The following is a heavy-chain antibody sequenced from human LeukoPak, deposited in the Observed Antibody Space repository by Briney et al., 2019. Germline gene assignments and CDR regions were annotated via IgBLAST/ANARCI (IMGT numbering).Heavy chain of an antibody. Sequence: GGSLRLSCAASGFTFSNCAMSWVRQAPGKGLQWVSGISGGGAAIYYADSVKGRFTISRDNSKNTLYLQMNSLRAEDTAVYFCAKDGLDYYDSSGFSYFDYWGQGTLVTVSS. D-gene: IGHD3-22*01. CDR3: AKDGLDYYDSSGFSYFDY. J-gene: IGHJ4*02. V-gene: IGHV3-23*01. CDR2: ISGGGAAI. CDR1: GFTFSNCA.